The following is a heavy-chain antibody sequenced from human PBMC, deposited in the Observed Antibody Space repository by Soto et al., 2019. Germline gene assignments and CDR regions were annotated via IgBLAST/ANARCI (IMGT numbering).Heavy chain of an antibody. V-gene: IGHV1-69*02. CDR1: GGTFSSYT. J-gene: IGHJ4*02. CDR2: IIPILGIA. CDR3: ARSEDSSGYLFDY. Sequence: QVQLVQSGAEVKKPGSSVKVSCKASGGTFSSYTISWVRQAPGQGLEWMGRIIPILGIANYAQKFQGRVTITADKSTSTAYMELSSLRSEDTAVYYCARSEDSSGYLFDYWGQGTLVTVSS. D-gene: IGHD3-22*01.